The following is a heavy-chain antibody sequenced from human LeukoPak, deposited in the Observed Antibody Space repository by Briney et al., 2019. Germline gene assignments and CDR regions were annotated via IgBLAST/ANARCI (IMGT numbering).Heavy chain of an antibody. CDR3: ARAGHNSDSGGYDY. Sequence: ASVKVSCKASGYTFTDYYMHWVRQAPGQGLEWMGWINPNSGGTSYAQKFQGRVTMTRDTSISTAYMELSSLRSDDTAVYYCARAGHNSDSGGYDYWGQGTLVTVSS. J-gene: IGHJ4*02. CDR2: INPNSGGT. CDR1: GYTFTDYY. V-gene: IGHV1-2*02. D-gene: IGHD3-22*01.